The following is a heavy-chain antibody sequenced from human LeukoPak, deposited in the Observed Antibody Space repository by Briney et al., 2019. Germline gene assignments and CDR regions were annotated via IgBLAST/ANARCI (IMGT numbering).Heavy chain of an antibody. J-gene: IGHJ4*02. CDR1: GFTFSSYG. CDR2: ISGSGSSS. Sequence: PGGSLRLSCAASGFTFSSYGMTWVRQAPGKGLEWVSVISGSGSSSYYADSVKGRFTISRDNSKNTLYLQMNSLRAEDTAVYYCAKTLGYCSGGSCYSYYFDHWGQGALVSVSS. CDR3: AKTLGYCSGGSCYSYYFDH. V-gene: IGHV3-23*01. D-gene: IGHD2-15*01.